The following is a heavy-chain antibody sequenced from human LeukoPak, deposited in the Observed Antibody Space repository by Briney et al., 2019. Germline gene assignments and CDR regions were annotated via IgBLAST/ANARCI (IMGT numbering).Heavy chain of an antibody. J-gene: IGHJ5*02. V-gene: IGHV3-33*08. CDR2: IWYDGSNK. Sequence: GGSLRLSCAASGFTFSSYGMHWVRQAPGKGLEWVAFIWYDGSNKYYADSVKGRFTISRDNSKNTLYLQMNSLRAEDTAVYYCARGVIVSDNWFDPWGQGTLVTVSS. CDR1: GFTFSSYG. D-gene: IGHD5/OR15-5a*01. CDR3: ARGVIVSDNWFDP.